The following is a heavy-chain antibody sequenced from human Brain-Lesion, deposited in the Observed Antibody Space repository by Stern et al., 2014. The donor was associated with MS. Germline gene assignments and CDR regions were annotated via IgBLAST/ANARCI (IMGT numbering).Heavy chain of an antibody. Sequence: QVQLQESGPGLVKPSQTLSLTCTVSGGSINSGDYHWTWIRQPPGKGLEWIGFITYSGTTYYKPSLQRRLTISVDTSKNQFSLKLRSGTAGDTAVYYCARSTVSAEYYFDYWGQGTLVTVSS. CDR1: GGSINSGDYH. V-gene: IGHV4-30-4*01. J-gene: IGHJ4*02. CDR3: ARSTVSAEYYFDY. D-gene: IGHD4-11*01. CDR2: ITYSGTT.